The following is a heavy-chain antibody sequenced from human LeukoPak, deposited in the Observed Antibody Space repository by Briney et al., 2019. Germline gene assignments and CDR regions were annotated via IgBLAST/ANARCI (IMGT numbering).Heavy chain of an antibody. CDR1: GFTFSSYS. J-gene: IGHJ4*02. Sequence: GGSLRLSCAASGFTFSSYSMNWVRQAPGKGLEWVSSISSSSSYIYYADSVKGRFTISRDNAKNSLYLQMNSLRAEDTAVYYCARHHSSSSYYFDYWGQGTLVTVSS. D-gene: IGHD6-6*01. CDR2: ISSSSSYI. CDR3: ARHHSSSSYYFDY. V-gene: IGHV3-21*01.